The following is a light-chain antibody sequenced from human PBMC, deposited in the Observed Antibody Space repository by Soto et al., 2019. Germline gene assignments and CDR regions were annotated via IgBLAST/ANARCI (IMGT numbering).Light chain of an antibody. CDR1: QDIRNY. Sequence: DIQMTQSPSSLSASVGDRVTITCQASQDIRNYLNWDQQKPVKAPNLLIYDASNLRAEVPSRFSGSGSGTEFNFTISSLQPEDIAKYYCQHNDKLPPLSFGRGTKVDIK. CDR2: DAS. CDR3: QHNDKLPPLS. J-gene: IGKJ4*01. V-gene: IGKV1-33*01.